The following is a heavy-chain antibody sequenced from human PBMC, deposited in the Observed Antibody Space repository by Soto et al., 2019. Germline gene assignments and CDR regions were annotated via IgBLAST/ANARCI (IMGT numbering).Heavy chain of an antibody. V-gene: IGHV4-39*01. D-gene: IGHD2-15*01. CDR2: IYYSGST. J-gene: IGHJ6*02. Sequence: SETLSLNCTVSGGSISSSSYYWGWIRQPPGKGLEWIGSIYYSGSTYYNPSLKSRVTISVDTSKNQFSLKLSSVTAADTAVYYCATCSGGSCYSGYYYYYYGMDVWGQGTTVTVSS. CDR1: GGSISSSSYY. CDR3: ATCSGGSCYSGYYYYYYGMDV.